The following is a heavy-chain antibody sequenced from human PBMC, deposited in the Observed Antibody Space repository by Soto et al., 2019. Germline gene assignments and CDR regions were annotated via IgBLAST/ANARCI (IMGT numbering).Heavy chain of an antibody. D-gene: IGHD3-10*01. Sequence: QVQLMQSGDELRQPGASVKVSCKTSGYTFTAYNINWVRQAPGQGPEWMGRISPVNGKTEHAQMLQGRVTMTTDTSTTTAHLELRRLRSDDTAVYYCALSYRSDLHGEAAFEVRGQGKRVSVSS. CDR2: ISPVNGKT. J-gene: IGHJ3*01. V-gene: IGHV1-18*01. CDR3: ALSYRSDLHGEAAFEV. CDR1: GYTFTAYN.